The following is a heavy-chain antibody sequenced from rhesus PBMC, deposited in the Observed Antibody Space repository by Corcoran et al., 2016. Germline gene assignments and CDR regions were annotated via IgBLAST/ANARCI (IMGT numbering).Heavy chain of an antibody. CDR3: ARYCTGSGCYAGLDS. J-gene: IGHJ6*01. CDR1: GGSISSSY. D-gene: IGHD2-21*01. CDR2: IYGSGSST. V-gene: IGHV4-169*01. Sequence: QVQLQESGPGLVKPSETLSVTCAVSGGSISSSYWSWIRQAPGKGLEWIGYIYGSGSSTNYNPSLKGRVTLSVDTSKNQLSLKLISVTAADTAVYYCARYCTGSGCYAGLDSWGQGVVVTVSS.